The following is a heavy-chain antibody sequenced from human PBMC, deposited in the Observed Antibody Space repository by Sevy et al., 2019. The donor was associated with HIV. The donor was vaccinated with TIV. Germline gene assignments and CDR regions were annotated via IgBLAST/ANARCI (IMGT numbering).Heavy chain of an antibody. CDR2: ISAYNRNT. J-gene: IGHJ3*02. CDR3: TRETMSSAYDAFDI. CDR1: GYTFTSYG. D-gene: IGHD3-10*02. V-gene: IGHV1-18*01. Sequence: VSVKVSCKASGYTFTSYGISWVRQAPGQGLEWMGWISAYNRNTNYAQQLQGRVTMSTDRSTSTAYMELRRLRSDDTAVYYCTRETMSSAYDAFDIWGQGTMVHVSS.